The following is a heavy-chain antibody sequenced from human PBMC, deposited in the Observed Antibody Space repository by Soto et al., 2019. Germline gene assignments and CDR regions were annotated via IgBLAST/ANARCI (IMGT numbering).Heavy chain of an antibody. CDR3: AQDPDLVTRVQLWIYDFDY. Sequence: QVQLVESGGGVVQPGRSLRLSCAASGFTFRSYAMHWVRQAPGKGLEWVAAISFDGSNKYYADSVKGRFTISRDNSEHTLYLQMNGLRHEDKAVYYCAQDPDLVTRVQLWIYDFDYWGQGTLVTVSS. CDR1: GFTFRSYA. V-gene: IGHV3-30*18. D-gene: IGHD3-16*01. CDR2: ISFDGSNK. J-gene: IGHJ4*02.